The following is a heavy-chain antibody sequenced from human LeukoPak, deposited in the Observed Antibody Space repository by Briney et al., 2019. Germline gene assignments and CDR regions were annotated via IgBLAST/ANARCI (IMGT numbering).Heavy chain of an antibody. J-gene: IGHJ4*02. CDR1: GGSFSGYY. CDR3: ARDSSAHFDY. V-gene: IGHV4-34*01. CDR2: INHSGST. Sequence: PSETLSLTCAVYGGSFSGYYWSSIRQPPGRGLEWIGEINHSGSTNYNPSLKSRVTISVDTSKNQFSLKLSSVTAADTAVYYCARDSSAHFDYWGQGTLVTVSS. D-gene: IGHD2-21*01.